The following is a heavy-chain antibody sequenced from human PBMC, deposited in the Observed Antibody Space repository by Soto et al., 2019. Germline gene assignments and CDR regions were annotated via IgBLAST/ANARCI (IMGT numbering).Heavy chain of an antibody. CDR2: IIPIFVTS. Sequence: SVKVSGTASGGSVSSSGIRWVRQAPGHRLEWVGGIIPIFVTSHYAQKFQGRVTITADESTNTAYMELSSLTSEDTAVYYCARSLDYHDYTGYSTVGVYFDYWGLGTLVTVSS. V-gene: IGHV1-69*13. D-gene: IGHD3-22*01. J-gene: IGHJ4*02. CDR1: GGSVSSSG. CDR3: ARSLDYHDYTGYSTVGVYFDY.